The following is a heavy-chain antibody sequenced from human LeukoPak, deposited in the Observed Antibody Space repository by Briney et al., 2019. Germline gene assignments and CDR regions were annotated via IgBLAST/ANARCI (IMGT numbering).Heavy chain of an antibody. CDR2: IYYSGST. CDR1: GGSISSSSYY. J-gene: IGHJ5*02. V-gene: IGHV4-39*01. D-gene: IGHD5-18*01. CDR3: ARSAMGGWFDP. Sequence: SETLSLTCTVSGGSISSSSYYWGWIRQPPGKGLEWIGSIYYSGSTYYNPSLKSRVTISVDTSKNQFSLKLSSVTAADTAVYYCARSAMGGWFDPWSQGTLVTVSS.